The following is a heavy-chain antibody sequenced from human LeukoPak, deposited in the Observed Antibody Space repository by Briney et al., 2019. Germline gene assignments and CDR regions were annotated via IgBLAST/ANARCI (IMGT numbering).Heavy chain of an antibody. J-gene: IGHJ6*03. D-gene: IGHD4-17*01. CDR2: ISSSGGTI. CDR3: ARDRDYDSSYYYYMDV. Sequence: GGSLRLSCAASGFTFSDYIINWVRQAPGKGLEWISYISSSGGTIYYADSVKGRFTISRDNAKNSLYLQMNSLRAEDTAVYYCARDRDYDSSYYYYMDVWGKGTTVTVSS. CDR1: GFTFSDYI. V-gene: IGHV3-48*04.